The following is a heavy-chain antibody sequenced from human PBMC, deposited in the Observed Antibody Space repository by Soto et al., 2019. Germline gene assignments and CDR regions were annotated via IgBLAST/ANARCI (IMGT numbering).Heavy chain of an antibody. Sequence: SDTLSLTCTVSGGSISSSSYYWGWIRQPPGKGLEWIGSIYYSGSTYYNPSLKSRVTISVDTSKNQFSLKLSSVTAADTAVYYCVWGRYQHPLDYRGQGTLVTVSS. D-gene: IGHD2-2*01. CDR3: VWGRYQHPLDY. CDR1: GGSISSSSYY. J-gene: IGHJ4*02. CDR2: IYYSGST. V-gene: IGHV4-39*01.